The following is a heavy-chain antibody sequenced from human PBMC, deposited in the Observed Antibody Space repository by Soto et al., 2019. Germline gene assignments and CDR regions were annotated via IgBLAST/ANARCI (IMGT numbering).Heavy chain of an antibody. CDR3: AKDRRKWGDSPFEK. V-gene: IGHV3-30*18. CDR1: GFTFSKFG. D-gene: IGHD2-21*02. CDR2: ISNDGSDE. J-gene: IGHJ4*02. Sequence: QVRLVESGGGVVQPGRSLRLSCAASGFTFSKFGMHWLRQAPGRGLEWVAGISNDGSDEYYVDSVKGRFNISRDNSKITLSLQMNRLRFEDTAVYFCAKDRRKWGDSPFEKWGQGTLVTVSS.